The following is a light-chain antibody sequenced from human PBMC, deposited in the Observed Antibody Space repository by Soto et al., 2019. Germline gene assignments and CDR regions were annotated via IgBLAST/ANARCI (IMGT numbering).Light chain of an antibody. Sequence: EIVMTQSPAILSVSPGETCTLSFRASQDIGTKLAWYQQKPGQAPRLLMYDVSTRASAAPARFSGSGSGSEFTLTISSLQSEDFAIYFCQQYYHWRTFGQGTKVDIK. CDR3: QQYYHWRT. V-gene: IGKV3-15*01. CDR1: QDIGTK. J-gene: IGKJ1*01. CDR2: DVS.